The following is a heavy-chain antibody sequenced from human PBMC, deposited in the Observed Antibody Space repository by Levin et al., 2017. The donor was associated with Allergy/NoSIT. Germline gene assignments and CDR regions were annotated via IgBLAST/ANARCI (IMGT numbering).Heavy chain of an antibody. J-gene: IGHJ4*02. V-gene: IGHV5-51*01. D-gene: IGHD4-23*01. CDR3: ARHPPYGGIPFDY. CDR1: GYTFTSYW. Sequence: ASVKVSCKGSGYTFTSYWIGWVRQMPGKGLEWMGIIYPGDSDTRYSPSFQGQVTISADKSISTAYLQWSSLKASDTAMYYCARHPPYGGIPFDYWGQGTLVTVSS. CDR2: IYPGDSDT.